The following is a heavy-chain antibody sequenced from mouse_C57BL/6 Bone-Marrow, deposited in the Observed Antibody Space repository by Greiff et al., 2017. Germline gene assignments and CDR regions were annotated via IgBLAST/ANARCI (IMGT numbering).Heavy chain of an antibody. CDR2: LHPSDSDT. CDR1: GYTFTSYW. V-gene: IGHV1-74*01. J-gene: IGHJ3*01. CDR3: ARPDYYGSSYRTWFAY. Sequence: QVQLQQPGAELVKPGASVKVSCKASGYTFTSYWMHWVKQRPGQGLEWIGRLHPSDSDTNYNQKFKGKATLTVDKSSSTAYMQLSSLTSEDSAVYYWARPDYYGSSYRTWFAYWGQGTLVTVSA. D-gene: IGHD1-1*01.